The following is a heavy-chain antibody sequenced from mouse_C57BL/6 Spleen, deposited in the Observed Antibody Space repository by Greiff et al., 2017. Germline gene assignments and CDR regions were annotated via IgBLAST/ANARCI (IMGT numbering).Heavy chain of an antibody. CDR2: IWSDGST. Sequence: VQGVESGPGLVAPSQSLSITCTVSGFSLTSYGVHWVRQPPGKGLEWLVVIWSDGSTTYNSALKSSLSISKDNSKSQVFLKMNSLQTDDTAMYYCARHGGGSSPYWYFDVWGTGTTVTVSS. V-gene: IGHV2-6-1*01. D-gene: IGHD1-1*01. J-gene: IGHJ1*03. CDR1: GFSLTSYG. CDR3: ARHGGGSSPYWYFDV.